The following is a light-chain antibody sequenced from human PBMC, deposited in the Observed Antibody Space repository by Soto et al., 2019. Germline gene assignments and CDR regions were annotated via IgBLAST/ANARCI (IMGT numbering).Light chain of an antibody. CDR1: SSDVGGYNY. CDR3: SSYAGSSNV. V-gene: IGLV2-8*01. J-gene: IGLJ1*01. CDR2: EVN. Sequence: QSALTQPPSASGSPGQSVAISCTVTSSDVGGYNYVSWYQQRPGKAPKLMIYEVNKRPSGVPDRFSGSKSGNTASLTVSGLQAEDEADYYCSSYAGSSNVFGTGTKVTVL.